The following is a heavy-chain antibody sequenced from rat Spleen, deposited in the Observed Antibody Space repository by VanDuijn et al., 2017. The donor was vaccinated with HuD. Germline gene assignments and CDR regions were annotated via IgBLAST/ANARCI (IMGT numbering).Heavy chain of an antibody. CDR3: TRVSDLGYYFDY. CDR1: GFTFNNYW. Sequence: VQLVESGGGLLQPGRSLKLSCVASGFTFNNYWMTWIRQAPGKGLEWVASITNTGGSTYYPDSVKGRFTISRDNAKSTLYLQMNSLRSEDTATYYCTRVSDLGYYFDYWGQGVMVTVSS. J-gene: IGHJ2*01. D-gene: IGHD1-11*01. V-gene: IGHV5-31*01. CDR2: ITNTGGST.